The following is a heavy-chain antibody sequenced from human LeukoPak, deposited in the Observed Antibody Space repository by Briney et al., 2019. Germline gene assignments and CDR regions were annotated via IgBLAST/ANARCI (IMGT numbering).Heavy chain of an antibody. D-gene: IGHD3-22*01. Sequence: SETLSLTCTASGGSISSHYWSWIRQPPGKGLEWIGYIYYSGSTNYNPSLKSRVTISVDTSKNQFSLKLSSVTAADTAVYYCARETYYYDSRPNVAFDIWGQGTMVTVSS. CDR2: IYYSGST. CDR1: GGSISSHY. J-gene: IGHJ3*02. CDR3: ARETYYYDSRPNVAFDI. V-gene: IGHV4-59*11.